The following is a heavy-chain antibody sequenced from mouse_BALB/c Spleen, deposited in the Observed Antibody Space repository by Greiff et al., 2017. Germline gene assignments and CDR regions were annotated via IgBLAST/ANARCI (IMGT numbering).Heavy chain of an antibody. J-gene: IGHJ4*01. V-gene: IGHV1S56*01. D-gene: IGHD5-1*01. CDR3: AREYHYAMDY. CDR2: IYPGNVNT. CDR1: GYTFTSYY. Sequence: VKLQQSGPELVKPGASVRISCKASGYTFTSYYIHWVKQRPGQGLEWIGWIYPGNVNTKYNEKFKGKATLTADKSSSTAYMQLSSLTSEDSAVYFCAREYHYAMDYWGQGTSVTVSS.